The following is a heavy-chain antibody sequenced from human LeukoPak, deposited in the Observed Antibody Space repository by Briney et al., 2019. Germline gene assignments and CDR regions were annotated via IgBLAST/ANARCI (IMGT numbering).Heavy chain of an antibody. Sequence: PGGSLRLSCAASGFTFSNAWMSWVRQASGKGLEWVGRSKSKTDGGTTDYAAHVKGRFTISRDDSKNTLFLQMNSPTTEDTAVYHCATALKHHPTNGMDVWGQGTTVTVSS. CDR3: ATALKHHPTNGMDV. V-gene: IGHV3-15*01. CDR2: SKSKTDGGTT. D-gene: IGHD1-14*01. J-gene: IGHJ6*02. CDR1: GFTFSNAW.